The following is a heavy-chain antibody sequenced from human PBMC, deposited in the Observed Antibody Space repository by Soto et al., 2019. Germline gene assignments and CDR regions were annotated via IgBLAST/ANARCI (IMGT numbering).Heavy chain of an antibody. D-gene: IGHD3-10*01. CDR1: GYSISSGYY. J-gene: IGHJ5*02. CDR3: ARAYGSGSCYSGGLNWFDP. V-gene: IGHV4-38-2*01. Sequence: PSETLSLTCAVSGYSISSGYYWGWIRQPPGKGLEWIGSIYHSGSTYYNPSLKSRVTISVDTSKNQFSLKLSSVTAADTAVYYCARAYGSGSCYSGGLNWFDPWGQGTLVTVSS. CDR2: IYHSGST.